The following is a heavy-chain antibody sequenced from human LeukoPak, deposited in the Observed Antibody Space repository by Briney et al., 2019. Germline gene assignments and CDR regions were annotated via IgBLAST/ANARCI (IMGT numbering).Heavy chain of an antibody. J-gene: IGHJ5*02. D-gene: IGHD4-23*01. V-gene: IGHV5-51*01. Sequence: GESLKISCKGSGYSFTSYWIGWVRQMPGKGLDWMGIIYPGDSDTRYSPSFQGQVTISADKSSSTAYLQWSSLKASDTAMYYCARHREGTVVTEPFDPWGQGTLVTVSS. CDR2: IYPGDSDT. CDR3: ARHREGTVVTEPFDP. CDR1: GYSFTSYW.